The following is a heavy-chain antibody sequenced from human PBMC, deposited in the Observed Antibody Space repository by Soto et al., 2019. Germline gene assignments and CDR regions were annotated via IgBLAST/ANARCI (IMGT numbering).Heavy chain of an antibody. D-gene: IGHD6-6*01. V-gene: IGHV1-58*01. Sequence: SVKVSCKASGFTFTSSAVQWVRQARGQRLEWVGWIVVGSGNTNYAQKFQERVTITRDMSTSTAYMELSSLRSEDTAVYYCAVIAARRNYYYYGMDVWGQGTTVTVSS. CDR2: IVVGSGNT. CDR3: AVIAARRNYYYYGMDV. CDR1: GFTFTSSA. J-gene: IGHJ6*02.